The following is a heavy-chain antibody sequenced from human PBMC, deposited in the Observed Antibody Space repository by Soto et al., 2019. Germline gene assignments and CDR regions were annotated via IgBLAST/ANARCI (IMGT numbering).Heavy chain of an antibody. CDR3: ASDHRYCSSTSCQNYYGMEV. CDR2: IIHIFGTA. V-gene: IGHV1-69*13. D-gene: IGHD2-2*01. Sequence: ASVKVSCKASGGTFSSYAISWVRQAPGQGLEWMGGIIHIFGTANYEQKFQGRVTITADESTSTAYMELSSLRSEDTAVYYCASDHRYCSSTSCQNYYGMEVWGQGTTVTVSS. J-gene: IGHJ6*02. CDR1: GGTFSSYA.